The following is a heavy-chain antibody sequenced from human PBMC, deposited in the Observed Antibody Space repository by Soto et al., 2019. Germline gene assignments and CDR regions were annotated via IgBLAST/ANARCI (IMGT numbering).Heavy chain of an antibody. J-gene: IGHJ4*02. CDR2: IYYSGST. Sequence: SETLSLTCTVSGGSISSYYWSWIRQPPGKGLEWIGYIYYSGSTNYNPSLKSRVTISVDTSKNQFSLKLSSVTAADTAVYYCARAIPTMVRGADYFDYWGQGTLVTVSS. V-gene: IGHV4-59*01. D-gene: IGHD3-10*01. CDR1: GGSISSYY. CDR3: ARAIPTMVRGADYFDY.